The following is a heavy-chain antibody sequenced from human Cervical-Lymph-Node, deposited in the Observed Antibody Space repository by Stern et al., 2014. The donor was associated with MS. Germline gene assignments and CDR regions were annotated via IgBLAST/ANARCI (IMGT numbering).Heavy chain of an antibody. Sequence: VQLVQSGGGLVQPGGSLRLSCAASGFTFSSYWMNWVRQAPGKGLEWVANIKEEGRGTYNVDSVKGRFTISRDNAKNSLYLQMNSLRAEDTAVYYCARGSDTWGQGTLVTVSS. CDR2: IKEEGRGT. CDR3: ARGSDT. D-gene: IGHD2-15*01. CDR1: GFTFSSYW. J-gene: IGHJ5*02. V-gene: IGHV3-7*01.